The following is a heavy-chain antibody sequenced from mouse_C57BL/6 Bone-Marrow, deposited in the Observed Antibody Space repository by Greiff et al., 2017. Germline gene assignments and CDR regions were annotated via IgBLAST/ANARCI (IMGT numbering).Heavy chain of an antibody. CDR1: GYTFTDYY. J-gene: IGHJ3*01. CDR3: ASQNYYDYGGFAY. Sequence: QVQLQQSGAELVKPGASVKISCKASGYTFTDYYINWVKQRPGQGLEWIGKIGPGSGSTYYNEKFKGKATLTADTSSSTAYMQLRSLTSEDSAVYFCASQNYYDYGGFAYWGQGTLVTVSA. V-gene: IGHV1-77*01. CDR2: IGPGSGST. D-gene: IGHD2-4*01.